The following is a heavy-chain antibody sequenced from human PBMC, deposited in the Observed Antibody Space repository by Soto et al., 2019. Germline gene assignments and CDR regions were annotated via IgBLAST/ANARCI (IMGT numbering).Heavy chain of an antibody. D-gene: IGHD3-10*01. CDR3: ARGGITMVREVSYYYYGMDV. CDR2: IYYSGST. CDR1: GGSISSYY. V-gene: IGHV4-59*01. Sequence: SETLSLTCTVSGGSISSYYWSWIRQPPWKGLEWIGYIYYSGSTNYNPSLKSRVTISVDTSKNQFSLKLSSVTAADTAVYYCARGGITMVREVSYYYYGMDVWGQGTTVTVSS. J-gene: IGHJ6*02.